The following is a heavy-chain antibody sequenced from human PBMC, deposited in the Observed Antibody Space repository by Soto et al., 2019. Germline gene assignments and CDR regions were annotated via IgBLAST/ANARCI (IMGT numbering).Heavy chain of an antibody. J-gene: IGHJ6*02. CDR3: AKDHMKSGAGYYYGIDD. Sequence: GGSLRLSCVVSGFTFDSYGITWVRQAPGRGLEWVAVIWDGGSNKYYADSVKGRFTISRDNSKNTLYLQMNSLRAEDTAVYYCAKDHMKSGAGYYYGIDDWGQGTLVTVSS. D-gene: IGHD2-8*02. V-gene: IGHV3-33*06. CDR2: IWDGGSNK. CDR1: GFTFDSYG.